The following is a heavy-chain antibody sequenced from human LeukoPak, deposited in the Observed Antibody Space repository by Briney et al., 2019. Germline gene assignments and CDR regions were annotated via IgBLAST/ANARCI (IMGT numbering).Heavy chain of an antibody. CDR1: GGSISSYY. D-gene: IGHD6-19*01. CDR2: IYTSGST. CDR3: ARGGEYSSGWYAQYYYYGMDV. Sequence: SETLSLTCTVSGGSISSYYWSWIRQPAGKGLEWIGRIYTSGSTNYNPSLKSRVTISVDTSKNQFSLKLSSVTAADTAVYYCARGGEYSSGWYAQYYYYGMDVWGQGTTVTVSS. V-gene: IGHV4-4*07. J-gene: IGHJ6*02.